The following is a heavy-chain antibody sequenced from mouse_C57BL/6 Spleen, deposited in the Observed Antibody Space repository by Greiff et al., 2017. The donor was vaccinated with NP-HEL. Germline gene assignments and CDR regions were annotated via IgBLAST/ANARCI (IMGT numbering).Heavy chain of an antibody. Sequence: EVQLQESGPGLVKPSQSLSLTCSVTGYSITSGYYWNWIRQFPGNKLEWMGYISYDGSNNYNPSLKNRISITRDTSKNQFFLKLNSVTTEDTATYYCAIGAVTTGMDYWGQGTSVTVSS. J-gene: IGHJ4*01. CDR3: AIGAVTTGMDY. V-gene: IGHV3-6*01. D-gene: IGHD2-2*01. CDR1: GYSITSGYY. CDR2: ISYDGSN.